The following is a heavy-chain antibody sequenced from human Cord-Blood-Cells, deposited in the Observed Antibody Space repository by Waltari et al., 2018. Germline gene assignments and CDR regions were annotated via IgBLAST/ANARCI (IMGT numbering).Heavy chain of an antibody. CDR1: GFTFSSYS. D-gene: IGHD2-2*01. V-gene: IGHV3-48*02. J-gene: IGHJ3*02. CDR3: ARLEYQLLYAFDI. CDR2: NSSMISTI. Sequence: EVQLVESGGGLVQPGGSLRLSCAASGFTFSSYSMNWVRQDRGKGMGLGLCNSSMISTIYYADSGKGPFTISRDKAKNSLYMQMNSLRDEDTAVYYCARLEYQLLYAFDIWGKGTMVTVSS.